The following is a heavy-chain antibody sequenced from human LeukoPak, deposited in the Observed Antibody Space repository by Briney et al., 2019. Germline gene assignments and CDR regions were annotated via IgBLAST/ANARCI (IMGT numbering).Heavy chain of an antibody. CDR1: GFTLSDYC. CDR3: ARDEGGVVTAIPGWFDP. D-gene: IGHD2-21*02. V-gene: IGHV3-11*01. Sequence: GGSLRLSWEASGFTLSDYCMCWIRPAPWKGLEWVSYISSSGSTIYYADSVKGRFTISRDNAKNSLYLQMNSLRAEDTAVYYCARDEGGVVTAIPGWFDPWGQGTLVTVSS. CDR2: ISSSGSTI. J-gene: IGHJ5*02.